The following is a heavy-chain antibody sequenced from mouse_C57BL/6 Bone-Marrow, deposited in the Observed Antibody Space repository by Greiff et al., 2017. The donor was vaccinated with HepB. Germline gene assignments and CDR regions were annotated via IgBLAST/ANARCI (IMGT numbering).Heavy chain of an antibody. V-gene: IGHV1-82*01. J-gene: IGHJ1*03. CDR1: GYAFSSSW. CDR3: ASGVVASRGYFDV. D-gene: IGHD1-1*01. Sequence: VKLQESGPELVKPGASVKISCKASGYAFSSSWMNWVKQRPGKGLEWIGRIYPGDGDTNYNGKFKGKATLTADKSSSTAYMQLSSLTSEDSAVYFCASGVVASRGYFDVWGTGTTVTVSS. CDR2: IYPGDGDT.